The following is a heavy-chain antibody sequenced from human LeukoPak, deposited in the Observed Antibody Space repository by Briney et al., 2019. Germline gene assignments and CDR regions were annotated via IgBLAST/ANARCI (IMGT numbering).Heavy chain of an antibody. CDR3: AKDSGIYDSSGYYGLSYYGMDV. Sequence: GGSLRLSCAASGFTFSSYWMHWVRQAPGKGLVWVSRINTDGSSTSYADSVMGRFTISRDNYKNTLYLQMNSLRAEDTAVYYGAKDSGIYDSSGYYGLSYYGMDVWGQGTTVTVSS. D-gene: IGHD3-22*01. CDR2: INTDGSST. V-gene: IGHV3-74*01. J-gene: IGHJ6*02. CDR1: GFTFSSYW.